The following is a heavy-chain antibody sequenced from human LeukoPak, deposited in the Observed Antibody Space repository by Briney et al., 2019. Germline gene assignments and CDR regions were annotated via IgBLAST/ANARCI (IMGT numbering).Heavy chain of an antibody. CDR1: GYTFNYYY. J-gene: IGHJ3*02. D-gene: IGHD3-22*01. CDR3: ARDRRYNHDSRTSDI. CDR2: IDPSSGAT. Sequence: ASVKVSCKASGYTFNYYYIHWVRQAPGQGLEWMGWIDPSSGATNYAQKFQGRVTMTRDTSVSTAYMELSSLRSDDTAVHYCARDRRYNHDSRTSDIWGQGTMVTVSS. V-gene: IGHV1-2*02.